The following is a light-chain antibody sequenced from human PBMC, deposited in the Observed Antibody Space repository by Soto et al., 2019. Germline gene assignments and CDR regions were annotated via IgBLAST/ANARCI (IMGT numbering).Light chain of an antibody. Sequence: QSVLTQPPSVSGAPGQRVTISCTGSSSNIGAGYDVHWYQQLPGTAPKVLIYGNSNRPSGVPDRFSGSKSGTSASLAITGLQAEDEAGYDCQSYDSSLSAVVFGGGTKLTVL. CDR1: SSNIGAGYD. CDR2: GNS. CDR3: QSYDSSLSAVV. J-gene: IGLJ2*01. V-gene: IGLV1-40*01.